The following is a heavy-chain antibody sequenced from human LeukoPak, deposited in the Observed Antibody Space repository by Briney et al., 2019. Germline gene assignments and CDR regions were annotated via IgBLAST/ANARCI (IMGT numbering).Heavy chain of an antibody. CDR3: AKDSTMVRGGIMATDY. CDR2: ISFDGSNK. D-gene: IGHD3-10*01. V-gene: IGHV3-30*04. CDR1: GFTFSSYA. J-gene: IGHJ4*02. Sequence: GGSLRLSCAASGFTFSSYAMHWVRQAPGKGLEWVAVISFDGSNKYYADSVKGRFSISRDNSKNTLYLQMNSLRAEDTAVYYCAKDSTMVRGGIMATDYWGQGTLVTVSS.